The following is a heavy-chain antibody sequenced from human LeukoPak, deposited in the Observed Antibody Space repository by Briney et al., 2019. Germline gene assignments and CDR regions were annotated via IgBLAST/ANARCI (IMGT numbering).Heavy chain of an antibody. Sequence: SVKVSCKASGGTFSSYAISWVRQAPGQGLEWMGGIIPIFGTANYAQKFQGRVTITADESTSTAYVELSSLRVEDTAVYYCARVRGTLGYFDYWGQGTLVTVSS. J-gene: IGHJ4*02. CDR2: IIPIFGTA. CDR1: GGTFSSYA. CDR3: ARVRGTLGYFDY. V-gene: IGHV1-69*13. D-gene: IGHD3-16*01.